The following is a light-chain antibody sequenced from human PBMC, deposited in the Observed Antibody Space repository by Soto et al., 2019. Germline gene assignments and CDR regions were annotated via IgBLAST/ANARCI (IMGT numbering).Light chain of an antibody. CDR3: QQFNVYPLT. Sequence: DIQLTQSPSFLSASVGDRVTITCRASQGIRDFLAWYQQKPGKAPKLLIYAASTLQAGVPTRFSGFASGTEFTLTISNLQPADSATYYCQQFNVYPLTFGGGTKVEI. J-gene: IGKJ4*01. CDR1: QGIRDF. V-gene: IGKV1-9*01. CDR2: AAS.